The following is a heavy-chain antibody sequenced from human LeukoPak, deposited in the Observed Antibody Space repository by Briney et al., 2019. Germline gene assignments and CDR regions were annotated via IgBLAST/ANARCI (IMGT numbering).Heavy chain of an antibody. J-gene: IGHJ3*02. CDR1: GGSISGSGSSYY. CDR2: LYYSGST. V-gene: IGHV4-39*01. Sequence: PSEALSLTCTVSGGSISGSGSSYYWVWIRQPPGKGLEWIGSLYYSGSTYYNPSLKSRITISVDTSENQFSLELSSVTAADTAVYFCARTPRYSGNYYNAFDIRGLGTTVTVSS. D-gene: IGHD1-26*01. CDR3: ARTPRYSGNYYNAFDI.